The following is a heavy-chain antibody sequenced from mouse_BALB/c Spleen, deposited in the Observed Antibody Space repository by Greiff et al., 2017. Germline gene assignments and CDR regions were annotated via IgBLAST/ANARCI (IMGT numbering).Heavy chain of an antibody. CDR1: GFSLTDYG. V-gene: IGHV2-6-5*01. CDR3: AKHELRLPFDY. CDR2: ICGGGST. Sequence: QVQLKESGPGLVAPSQCLSITCTVSGFSLTDYGVRWIRQPPGKGLEWLGVICGGGSTYYNSALISSLSISKDHSKSHVFLKMNSLQTDDTAMYYCAKHELRLPFDYWGQGTTLTVSA. J-gene: IGHJ2*01. D-gene: IGHD1-2*01.